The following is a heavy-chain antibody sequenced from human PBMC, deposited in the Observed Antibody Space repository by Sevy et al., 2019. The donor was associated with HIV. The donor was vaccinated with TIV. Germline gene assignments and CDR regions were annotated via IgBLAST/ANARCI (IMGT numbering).Heavy chain of an antibody. CDR3: ARGIRGYSYGAFDY. J-gene: IGHJ4*02. D-gene: IGHD5-18*01. Sequence: SETLSLTCTVSGGSISSYYWSWIRQPPGKGLEWIGYIYYSGSTNYHPSLKSRVTISVDTSKNQFSLKLSSVTAADTAVYYCARGIRGYSYGAFDYWGQGTLVTVSS. CDR1: GGSISSYY. V-gene: IGHV4-59*01. CDR2: IYYSGST.